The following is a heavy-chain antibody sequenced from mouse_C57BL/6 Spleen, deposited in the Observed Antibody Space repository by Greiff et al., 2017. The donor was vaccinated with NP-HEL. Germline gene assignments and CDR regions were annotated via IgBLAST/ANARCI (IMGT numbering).Heavy chain of an antibody. CDR2: INPSTGGT. CDR3: ASLLLDFFAY. J-gene: IGHJ3*01. Sequence: EVQLQQSGPELVKPGASVKISCKASGYSFTGYYMNWVKQSPEKSLEWIGEINPSTGGTTYNQKFKAEATLTVDKSSSTAYMQLKSLTSEDSAVYDCASLLLDFFAYWGQGTLVTVSA. D-gene: IGHD2-1*01. V-gene: IGHV1-42*01. CDR1: GYSFTGYY.